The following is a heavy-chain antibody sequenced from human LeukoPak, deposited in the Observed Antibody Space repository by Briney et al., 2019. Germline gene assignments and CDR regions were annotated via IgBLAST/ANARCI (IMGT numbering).Heavy chain of an antibody. CDR2: INHSGST. D-gene: IGHD1-26*01. Sequence: SETLSLTCAVYGGSFSGYYWSWIRQPPGKGLERIGEINHSGSTNYNPSLKSRVTISVDTSKNQFSLKLSSVTAADTAVYYCARGPSTGATGYNWFDPWGQGTLVTVSS. CDR3: ARGPSTGATGYNWFDP. J-gene: IGHJ5*02. V-gene: IGHV4-34*01. CDR1: GGSFSGYY.